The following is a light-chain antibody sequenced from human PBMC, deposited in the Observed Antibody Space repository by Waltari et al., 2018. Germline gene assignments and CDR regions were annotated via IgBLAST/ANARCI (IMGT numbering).Light chain of an antibody. CDR3: ASFISSTSGV. Sequence: QSALTQPDSVSGSPGQTITISCTGTGSDVGDYKYVSWYQQYPGKAPKVIIYDAINRPSGVSNRFSGSKSGNSASLTISGLQAEDEAHYFCASFISSTSGVFGGGTRLTVL. CDR1: GSDVGDYKY. V-gene: IGLV2-14*03. CDR2: DAI. J-gene: IGLJ2*01.